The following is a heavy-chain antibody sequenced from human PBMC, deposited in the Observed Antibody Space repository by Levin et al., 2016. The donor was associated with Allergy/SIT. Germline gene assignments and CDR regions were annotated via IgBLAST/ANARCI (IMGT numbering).Heavy chain of an antibody. V-gene: IGHV1-69*01. J-gene: IGHJ4*02. Sequence: WVRQAPGQGLEWMGGITPLFLFGTSKYAQKFQGRVTITADESTSTAYMELSSLRSDDTAVYYCATATAALLVGTNSGGFDYWGQGTLVTVSS. D-gene: IGHD1-14*01. CDR2: ITPLFLFGTS. CDR3: ATATAALLVGTNSGGFDY.